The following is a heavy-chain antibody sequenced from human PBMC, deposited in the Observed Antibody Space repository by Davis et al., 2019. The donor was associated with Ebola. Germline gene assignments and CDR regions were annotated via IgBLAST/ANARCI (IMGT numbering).Heavy chain of an antibody. J-gene: IGHJ4*02. V-gene: IGHV3-64D*06. CDR3: VKVRGPAYFDY. CDR2: ISSNGGST. D-gene: IGHD6-25*01. CDR1: GFTFSSYA. Sequence: GESLKISCAASGFTFSSYAMHWVRQAPGKGLEYVSAISSNGGSTYYADSVKGRFTISRDNSKNTLYLQMSSLRAEDTAVYYCVKVRGPAYFDYWGQGPLVTVSS.